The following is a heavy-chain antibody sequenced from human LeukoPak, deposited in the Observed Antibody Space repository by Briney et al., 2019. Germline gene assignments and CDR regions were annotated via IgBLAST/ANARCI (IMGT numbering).Heavy chain of an antibody. CDR1: GFTLSSYW. CDR3: ARGPDHGGSYYHD. CDR2: INSDGSTT. Sequence: GGSLRLSCAASGFTLSSYWMYWVRQAPGKGLVWVSRINSDGSTTEYADSVKGRFTISRDNAKNTLFLQLSSLRAEDTAVYYCARGPDHGGSYYHDWGQGTLVTVSS. V-gene: IGHV3-74*03. D-gene: IGHD1-26*01. J-gene: IGHJ4*02.